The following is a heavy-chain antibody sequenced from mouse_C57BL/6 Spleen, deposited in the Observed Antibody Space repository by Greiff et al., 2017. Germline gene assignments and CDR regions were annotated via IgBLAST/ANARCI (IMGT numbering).Heavy chain of an antibody. D-gene: IGHD3-3*01. CDR2: IHPKSGST. J-gene: IGHJ2*01. Sequence: QVQLQQPGAELVKPGASVKLSCKASGYTFTSYWMHWVKQRPGQGLEWIGMIHPKSGSTKYNEKFKRKATLTVDKSSSTAYMKLSSLTSEDSAVYYCGSVGTLYFDYWCQGTTLTVSA. V-gene: IGHV1-64*01. CDR3: GSVGTLYFDY. CDR1: GYTFTSYW.